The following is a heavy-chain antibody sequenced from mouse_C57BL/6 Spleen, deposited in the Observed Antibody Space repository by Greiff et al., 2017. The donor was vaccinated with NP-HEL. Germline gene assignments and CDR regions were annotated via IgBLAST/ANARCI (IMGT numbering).Heavy chain of an antibody. CDR3: AREVGTPYYFDY. CDR1: GFNIKDYY. J-gene: IGHJ2*01. CDR2: IDPEDGET. D-gene: IGHD3-1*01. V-gene: IGHV14-2*01. Sequence: EVKLQESGAELVKPGDSVTLSCTASGFNIKDYYMHWVKQRTEQGLEWIGRIDPEDGETKYAPKFQGKATITADTSSNTAYLQLSSLTSEDTAVYYCAREVGTPYYFDYWGQGTTLTVSS.